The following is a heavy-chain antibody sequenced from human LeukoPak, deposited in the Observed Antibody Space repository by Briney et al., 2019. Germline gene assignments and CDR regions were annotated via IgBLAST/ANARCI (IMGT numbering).Heavy chain of an antibody. D-gene: IGHD1-26*01. CDR2: INHSGST. V-gene: IGHV4-34*01. CDR1: GGSFSGYY. J-gene: IGHJ4*02. Sequence: PSETLSLTCAVYGGSFSGYYWSWIRQPPGKGLEWIGEINHSGSTNYNPSLKSRVTISVDTSKNQFSLKLSSVTGADTAVYYCARGVRSGKSLRYWGQGTLATVSS. CDR3: ARGVRSGKSLRY.